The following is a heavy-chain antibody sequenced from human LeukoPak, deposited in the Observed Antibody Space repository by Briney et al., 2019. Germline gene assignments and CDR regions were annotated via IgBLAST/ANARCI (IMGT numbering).Heavy chain of an antibody. CDR2: IYSGGST. CDR1: GFTVSSNY. V-gene: IGHV3-66*01. Sequence: GGSLRLSCAASGFTVSSNYMSWVRQAPGKGLEWVSVIYSGGSTYYADSVKGRFTFSRDNSKNTLYLQMNSLRAEDTAVYYCAKTPLSIAAAGSIRIFDYWGQGTLVTVSS. CDR3: AKTPLSIAAAGSIRIFDY. D-gene: IGHD6-13*01. J-gene: IGHJ4*02.